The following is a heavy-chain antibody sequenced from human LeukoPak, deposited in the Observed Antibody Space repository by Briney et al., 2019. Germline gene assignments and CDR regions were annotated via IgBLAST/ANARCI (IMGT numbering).Heavy chain of an antibody. CDR2: ISSSSSYI. CDR1: GFTFSSYS. J-gene: IGHJ4*02. V-gene: IGHV3-21*01. Sequence: GGSLRLSCAASGFTFSSYSMNWVRQAPGKGLEWVSSISSSSSYIYYADSVKGRFTISRDNAKNSLYLQMNSLRAEDTAVYYCARDTTPEILLGYWGQGTLVTVFS. D-gene: IGHD3-16*01. CDR3: ARDTTPEILLGY.